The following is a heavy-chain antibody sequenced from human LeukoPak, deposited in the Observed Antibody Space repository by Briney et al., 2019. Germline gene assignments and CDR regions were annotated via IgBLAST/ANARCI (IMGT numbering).Heavy chain of an antibody. CDR2: ITGGGAST. CDR1: GFTVSSNY. Sequence: GGSLRLSCAASGFTVSSNYMSWVRQAPGKGLEWVSFITGGGASTYYAYSVKGRFTICRDNSKNTLFLQMNSLRAEDTAVYYCAKGGYCSSTSCYVGWFDSWGQGTLVTVSS. CDR3: AKGGYCSSTSCYVGWFDS. J-gene: IGHJ5*01. D-gene: IGHD2-2*01. V-gene: IGHV3-23*01.